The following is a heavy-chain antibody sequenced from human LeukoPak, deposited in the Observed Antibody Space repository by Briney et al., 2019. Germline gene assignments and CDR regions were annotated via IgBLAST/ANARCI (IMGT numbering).Heavy chain of an antibody. J-gene: IGHJ4*02. CDR3: ARGPYDFWSGYQDY. V-gene: IGHV3-21*01. CDR2: ISSSSTYI. D-gene: IGHD3-3*01. Sequence: GGSLRLSCAASGFTFSSYSMNWVRQAPGKGLEWVSSISSSSTYIYYADSVKGRSTISRDNAKNSLYLQMNSLRAEDTAVYYCARGPYDFWSGYQDYWGQGTLVTVSS. CDR1: GFTFSSYS.